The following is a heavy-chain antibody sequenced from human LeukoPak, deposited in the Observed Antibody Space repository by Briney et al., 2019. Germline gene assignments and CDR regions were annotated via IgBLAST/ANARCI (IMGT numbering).Heavy chain of an antibody. CDR2: ISSGGSSI. J-gene: IGHJ4*02. CDR1: GFTFSDYH. V-gene: IGHV3-11*01. Sequence: GGSLRLSCAVSGFTFSDYHMSWIRQAPGKGLEWVSYISSGGSSISHADSVKGRFTISRDNAENSLYLQMNSLRAEDTAVYYCARRAAAGRCFGYWGQGTLVTVSS. CDR3: ARRAAAGRCFGY. D-gene: IGHD6-13*01.